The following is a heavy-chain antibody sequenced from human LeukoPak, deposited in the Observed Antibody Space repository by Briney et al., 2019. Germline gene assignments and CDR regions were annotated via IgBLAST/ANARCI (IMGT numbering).Heavy chain of an antibody. V-gene: IGHV3-23*01. J-gene: IGHJ4*02. D-gene: IGHD3-22*01. CDR2: ISGSGGST. Sequence: GGSLRLSCAASGFTFSSYAMSWVRQAPGKGLEWVSAISGSGGSTYYADSVKGRFTISRDNSKNTLYLQMNSLRAEDTAVYYCAKDLPQEHYYDSSGYYPQYFDYWGQGTLVTVSS. CDR3: AKDLPQEHYYDSSGYYPQYFDY. CDR1: GFTFSSYA.